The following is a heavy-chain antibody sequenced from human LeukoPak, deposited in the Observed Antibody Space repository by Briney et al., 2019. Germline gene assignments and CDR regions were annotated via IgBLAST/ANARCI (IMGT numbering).Heavy chain of an antibody. V-gene: IGHV3-23*01. J-gene: IGHJ4*02. CDR2: VTGSGDTT. Sequence: GGSLRLSCAASGFTFSSYAMSWVRQAPGKGLEWVSTVTGSGDTTYYADSVKGRFTISRDNSKNTLYLQMNSLRAEDTAVYYCAKDLVSTTSASDYWGQGTLVTVSS. D-gene: IGHD1-14*01. CDR1: GFTFSSYA. CDR3: AKDLVSTTSASDY.